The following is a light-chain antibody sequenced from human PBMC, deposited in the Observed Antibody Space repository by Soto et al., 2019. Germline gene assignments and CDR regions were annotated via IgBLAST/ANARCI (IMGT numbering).Light chain of an antibody. CDR1: QSLVYSDGNTY. Sequence: DVVMTQSPLSLPVTLGQPASISCRSSQSLVYSDGNTYLNWFQQRPGQSPRRLIYKVSNRDSGVPDRFSGSGSGTDFSLKISRVEAEDVGFYYCMQGTHWPPTFVQGTKVEIK. CDR2: KVS. V-gene: IGKV2-30*01. CDR3: MQGTHWPPT. J-gene: IGKJ1*01.